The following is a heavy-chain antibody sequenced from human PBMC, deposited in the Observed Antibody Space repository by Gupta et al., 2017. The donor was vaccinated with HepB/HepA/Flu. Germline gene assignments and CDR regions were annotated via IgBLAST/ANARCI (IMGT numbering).Heavy chain of an antibody. J-gene: IGHJ3*02. Sequence: QVQLVESGGGLVKPGRCLRLSCAASGFPFSAYSMTWIRQAPGGGLEWLSDISDSGYIIHYADSVRGRFTISRDNAKNSLYLQLTSLRVEDTAVYYCARRNDFWSGYHNFDIWGQGTMVTVSS. CDR1: GFPFSAYS. CDR2: ISDSGYII. CDR3: ARRNDFWSGYHNFDI. D-gene: IGHD3-3*01. V-gene: IGHV3-11*01.